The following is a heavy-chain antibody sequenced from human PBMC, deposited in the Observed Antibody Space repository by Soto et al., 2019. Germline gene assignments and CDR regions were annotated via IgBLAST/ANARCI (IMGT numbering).Heavy chain of an antibody. CDR1: GYTFTRYG. V-gene: IGHV1-18*01. Sequence: QVQLVQSGAEVKNPGASVKVSCKASGYTFTRYGIGWARQAPGQGLEWMGWINTYNGNTNYAQNVQGRVTLTTDTSTSTAYMELRSLRYNDTAIYYCAMVDVYVTPSPQDFWGQGTTVIVYS. J-gene: IGHJ6*02. CDR3: AMVDVYVTPSPQDF. CDR2: INTYNGNT. D-gene: IGHD3-16*01.